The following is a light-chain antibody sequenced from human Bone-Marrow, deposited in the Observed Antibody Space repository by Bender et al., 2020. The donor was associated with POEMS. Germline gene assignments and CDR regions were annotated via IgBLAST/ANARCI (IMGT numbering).Light chain of an antibody. J-gene: IGLJ3*02. Sequence: QSVLTQPPSASGTPGQRVTISCSGGTSNIGANAVNWYQQLPGTAPKLLIYSYGQRPSGVPDRFPGSQSGTSASLTISGLQSEDEADYYCAAWEDSLNGWVFGGGTKLTVL. V-gene: IGLV1-44*01. CDR2: SYG. CDR1: TSNIGANA. CDR3: AAWEDSLNGWV.